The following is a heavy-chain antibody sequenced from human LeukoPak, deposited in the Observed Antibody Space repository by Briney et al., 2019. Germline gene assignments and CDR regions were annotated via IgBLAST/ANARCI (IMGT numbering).Heavy chain of an antibody. CDR2: INPSGGST. CDR1: GYTFTSYY. Sequence: GASVKVSCKASGYTFTSYYMHWVRQAPGQGLEWMGIINPSGGSTSYAQKFQGRVTMTSDTSTSTVYMELTSLRSEDTAVYYCARVKMGSGYLEGDEFDYWGQGTLDTVSS. D-gene: IGHD3-22*01. V-gene: IGHV1-46*01. CDR3: ARVKMGSGYLEGDEFDY. J-gene: IGHJ4*02.